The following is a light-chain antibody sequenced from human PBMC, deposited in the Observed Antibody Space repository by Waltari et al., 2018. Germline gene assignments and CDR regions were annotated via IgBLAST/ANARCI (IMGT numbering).Light chain of an antibody. Sequence: TVMTQSPVALSVSPGERVTLSCRASQSVSSNLAWYQQKPGQAPRLLIYGVSTRATGIPARFSGSGSGTEFTLTISSLQSEDFAVYYFQQYNDWPPVTFGGGTKVEIK. J-gene: IGKJ4*01. CDR2: GVS. CDR1: QSVSSN. CDR3: QQYNDWPPVT. V-gene: IGKV3-15*01.